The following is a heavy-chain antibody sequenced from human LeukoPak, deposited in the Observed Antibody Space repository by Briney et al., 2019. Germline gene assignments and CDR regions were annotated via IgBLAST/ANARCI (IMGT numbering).Heavy chain of an antibody. CDR2: IKNGGAT. D-gene: IGHD2-15*01. Sequence: TGGSLRLSCAASGFTFSSYAMSWVRQAPGKGLEWVGRIKNGGATDYAAPVKGRFTISRDDSKATLYLQMNSLETEDTAIYFCTTVTHFYLGGQGILVTVSS. V-gene: IGHV3-15*01. CDR3: TTVTHFYL. CDR1: GFTFSSYA. J-gene: IGHJ4*02.